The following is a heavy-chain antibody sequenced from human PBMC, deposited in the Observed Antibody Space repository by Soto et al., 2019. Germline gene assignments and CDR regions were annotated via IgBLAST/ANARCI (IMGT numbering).Heavy chain of an antibody. CDR3: ASYGGPGGWFDP. J-gene: IGHJ5*02. D-gene: IGHD4-17*01. CDR2: ISGSGGST. Sequence: PGGSLRLSCAASGFTFSSYAMSWVRQAPGKGLEWVSAISGSGGSTYYADSVKGRFTISRDNSKNTLYLQMNSLRAEDTAVYYCASYGGPGGWFDPWGQGTLVTVSS. V-gene: IGHV3-23*01. CDR1: GFTFSSYA.